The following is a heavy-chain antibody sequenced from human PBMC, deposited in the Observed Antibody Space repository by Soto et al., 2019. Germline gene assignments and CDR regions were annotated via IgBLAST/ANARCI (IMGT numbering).Heavy chain of an antibody. D-gene: IGHD6-19*01. J-gene: IGHJ4*02. CDR3: ASATSIAVAGKET. CDR1: GDTVTKYG. CDR2: SSFYNGHT. Sequence: QVQLVQSGGEVKKPGASVKVSCKASGDTVTKYGISWVRQAPGQGLERLGWSSFYNGHTNYALKFQARICFTTDPSTSTASMELRSLTSDDTAVYYCASATSIAVAGKETWGQGTLVTVSS. V-gene: IGHV1-18*01.